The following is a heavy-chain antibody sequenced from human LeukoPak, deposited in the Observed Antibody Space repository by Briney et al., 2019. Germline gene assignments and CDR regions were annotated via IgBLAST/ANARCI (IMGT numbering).Heavy chain of an antibody. V-gene: IGHV3-23*01. J-gene: IGHJ2*01. CDR1: GFTFSSYA. Sequence: PGGSLRLSCAASGFTFSSYAMSWVRQAPGKGLEWVSAISGGGGSTYYADSVKGRFTISRDNSKNTLYLQMNSLRAEDTAVYYCAKGTFLSWYFDLWGRGTLVTVSS. CDR2: ISGGGGST. CDR3: AKGTFLSWYFDL. D-gene: IGHD1-1*01.